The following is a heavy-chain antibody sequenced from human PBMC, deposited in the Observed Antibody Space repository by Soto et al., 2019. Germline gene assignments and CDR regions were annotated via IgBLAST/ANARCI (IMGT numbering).Heavy chain of an antibody. Sequence: GASVKVSFKASGYTFTSYGISWVRQAPGQGLEWMGWISAYNGNTNYAQKLQGRVTMTTDTSTSTAYMELRSLRSDDTAVYYCARVELYRSSSSPIDYWGQRTLVTVSS. J-gene: IGHJ4*02. V-gene: IGHV1-18*01. CDR1: GYTFTSYG. D-gene: IGHD6-6*01. CDR3: ARVELYRSSSSPIDY. CDR2: ISAYNGNT.